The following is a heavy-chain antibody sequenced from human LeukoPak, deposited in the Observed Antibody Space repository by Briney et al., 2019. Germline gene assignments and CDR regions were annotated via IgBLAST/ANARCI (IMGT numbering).Heavy chain of an antibody. CDR2: ITSSSNTR. D-gene: IGHD2/OR15-2a*01. J-gene: IGHJ4*02. V-gene: IGHV3-48*02. CDR3: AREGPRGNSQFDY. Sequence: GGSLRLSCAASGFTFDRYSMNWVRQAPGKGLEWISYITSSSNTRYYADSVKGRFTISRDNAKNSLYLQMNSLRDEDTAIYYCAREGPRGNSQFDYWGQGTLVTVSS. CDR1: GFTFDRYS.